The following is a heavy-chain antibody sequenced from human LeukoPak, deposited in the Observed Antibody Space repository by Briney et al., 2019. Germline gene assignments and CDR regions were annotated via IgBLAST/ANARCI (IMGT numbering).Heavy chain of an antibody. CDR3: ARGPYYYDSSGYYFGLDY. V-gene: IGHV4-34*01. J-gene: IGHJ4*02. CDR2: INHSGST. CDR1: GGCFSGYY. D-gene: IGHD3-22*01. Sequence: SETLSLTCAVYGGCFSGYYWSWIRQPPGKGLEWIGEINHSGSTNYNPSLKSRVTISVDTSKNQFSLKLSSVTAADTAVYYCARGPYYYDSSGYYFGLDYWGQGTLVTVSS.